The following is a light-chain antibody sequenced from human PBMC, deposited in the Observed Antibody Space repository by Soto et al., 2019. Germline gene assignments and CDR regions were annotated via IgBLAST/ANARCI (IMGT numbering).Light chain of an antibody. Sequence: EILLTQSPGNLSLSPVERATLACRASQSISNSHLAWYQQKPGQAPRLLIYGTSTRATGIPDRFSGSGSGTDFALTISRLEPEDFAVYYCQQYGSSPRFTFGPGTRVDVK. CDR2: GTS. J-gene: IGKJ3*01. V-gene: IGKV3-20*01. CDR1: QSISNSH. CDR3: QQYGSSPRFT.